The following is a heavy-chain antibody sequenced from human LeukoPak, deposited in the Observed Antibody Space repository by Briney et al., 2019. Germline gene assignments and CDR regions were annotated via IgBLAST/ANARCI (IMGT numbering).Heavy chain of an antibody. V-gene: IGHV1-18*01. CDR3: ARGGCSSSSCYISRAFDI. D-gene: IGHD2-2*02. CDR2: ISAYNGNT. J-gene: IGHJ3*02. Sequence: GASVKVSCKASGYTFTSYGISWVRQAPGDGLEWMGWISAYNGNTNYTQKLQGRVTMTTDTSTSTAYMELRSVRSDDAAAYYCARGGCSSSSCYISRAFDIWGQGTMVTVSS. CDR1: GYTFTSYG.